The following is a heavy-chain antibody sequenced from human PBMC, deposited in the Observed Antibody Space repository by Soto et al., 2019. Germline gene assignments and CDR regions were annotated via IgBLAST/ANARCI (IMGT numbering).Heavy chain of an antibody. CDR1: GFIFNSYS. CDR2: INSGSTSV. V-gene: IGHV3-48*01. D-gene: IGHD1-26*01. J-gene: IGHJ4*02. CDR3: ASSASPDAY. Sequence: EVQLVESGGGLVQPGGSLRLSCVASGFIFNSYSMNWVRQAPGKGLELISYINSGSTSVFYADSVKGRFTISRDNAKNSQYLQMNRLRAEDTAVYYCASSASPDAYWGQGTLVTVSS.